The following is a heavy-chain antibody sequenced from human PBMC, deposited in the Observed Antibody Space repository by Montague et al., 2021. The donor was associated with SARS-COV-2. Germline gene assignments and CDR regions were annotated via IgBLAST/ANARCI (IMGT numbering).Heavy chain of an antibody. CDR2: INYSGST. V-gene: IGHV4-39*01. Sequence: SETLSLTCKVSGDSITTTTYYWVWIRQPPGKGLEWIGSINYSGSTFYNPSLKSRLYMSMDTSTNQFSLRLTSMTAADTAIYYCVRRGGTYYYGSGSFGPWGQGTLVAVSS. D-gene: IGHD3-10*01. J-gene: IGHJ5*02. CDR1: GDSITTTTYY. CDR3: VRRGGTYYYGSGSFGP.